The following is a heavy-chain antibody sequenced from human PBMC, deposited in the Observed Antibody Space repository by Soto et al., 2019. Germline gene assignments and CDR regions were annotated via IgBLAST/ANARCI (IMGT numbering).Heavy chain of an antibody. J-gene: IGHJ6*02. CDR3: AKGGTIFGVVITDEYYDGMAV. D-gene: IGHD3-3*01. Sequence: PGGSLRLSCAASGFILSSSAMSWVRQAPGKGLEWVSAISGSGISTYYADSVKGRFTISRDNAKNTVYLQMNSLRAEDTALYYCAKGGTIFGVVITDEYYDGMAVWGQGTTVTVS. CDR1: GFILSSSA. V-gene: IGHV3-23*01. CDR2: ISGSGIST.